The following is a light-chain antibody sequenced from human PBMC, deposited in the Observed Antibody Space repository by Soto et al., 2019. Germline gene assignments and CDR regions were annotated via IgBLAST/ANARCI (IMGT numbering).Light chain of an antibody. V-gene: IGLV1-40*01. Sequence: QSVLTQPPSVSGAPGQRVTISCTGSSSNIGAGYDVHWYQQLPGTAPKLLIYGNSNRPSGVPDRFSGSKSGTSASLAITGLQAEDEADYYCQSYDSSLSGCVVFGGGTKL. J-gene: IGLJ2*01. CDR2: GNS. CDR3: QSYDSSLSGCVV. CDR1: SSNIGAGYD.